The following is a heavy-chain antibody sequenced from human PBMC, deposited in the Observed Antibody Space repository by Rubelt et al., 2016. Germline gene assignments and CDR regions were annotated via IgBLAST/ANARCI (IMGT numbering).Heavy chain of an antibody. Sequence: QVQLQQWGAGLLKPSETLSLTCGVYGGSFSDCYWSWMRQPPGKGLEWIGEVNHSGSTNYNGSLRVGVAISGERSKKHFSLKLSAGTAAETAVYDWARRADCSGDSCPFGYWGRGTLVTVPS. CDR2: VNHSGST. J-gene: IGHJ4*02. D-gene: IGHD2-15*01. CDR1: GGSFSDCY. V-gene: IGHV4-34*01. CDR3: ARRADCSGDSCPFGY.